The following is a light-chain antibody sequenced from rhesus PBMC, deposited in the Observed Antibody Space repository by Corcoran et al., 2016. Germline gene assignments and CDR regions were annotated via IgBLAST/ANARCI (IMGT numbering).Light chain of an antibody. V-gene: IGKV3-17*03. Sequence: EIVMTQSPATLSLSPGERATLSCRASQSVTSRLAWYQQKPGQAPRLLIYDASRRATGIPDRFSGSGAGTEVTLPISSLDSEYVGVYYCQQDYSWPPFTFGPGAKLDIK. CDR1: QSVTSR. CDR3: QQDYSWPPFT. J-gene: IGKJ3*01. CDR2: DAS.